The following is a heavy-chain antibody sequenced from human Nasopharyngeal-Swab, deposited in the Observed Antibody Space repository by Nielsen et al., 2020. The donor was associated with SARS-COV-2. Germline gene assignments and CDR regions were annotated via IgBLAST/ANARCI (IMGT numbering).Heavy chain of an antibody. CDR1: GFTFSSYE. V-gene: IGHV3-48*03. CDR3: ARVGRHYYDSSGPFDY. D-gene: IGHD3-22*01. J-gene: IGHJ4*02. CDR2: ISSSGSTI. Sequence: GESLKISCAVSGFTFSSYEMNWVRQAPGKGLEWVSYISSSGSTIYYADSVKGRFTISRDNAKNSLYLQMNSLRAEDTAVYYCARVGRHYYDSSGPFDYWGQGTLVTVSS.